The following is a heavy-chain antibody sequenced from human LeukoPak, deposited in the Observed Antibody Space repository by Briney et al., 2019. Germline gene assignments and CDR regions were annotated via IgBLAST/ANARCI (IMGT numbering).Heavy chain of an antibody. CDR3: TTNLEGDTTMVVDH. J-gene: IGHJ5*02. CDR1: GFTFSNAW. V-gene: IGHV3-15*07. Sequence: AGGSLRLSCAASGFTFSNAWMNWVRQAPGKGLEWVGRIKSNTDGGTTDYTVPVKGRFTISRDDSKNTLFLQMDSLKTEDTAVYYCTTNLEGDTTMVVDHWGQGILVTVSS. D-gene: IGHD5-18*01. CDR2: IKSNTDGGTT.